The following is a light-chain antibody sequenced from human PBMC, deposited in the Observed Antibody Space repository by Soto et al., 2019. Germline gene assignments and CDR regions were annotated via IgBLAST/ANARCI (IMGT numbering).Light chain of an antibody. CDR2: DAS. Sequence: EIVLTQSLGTLSWSPGERATLFSTASQRLTSLFSAWYQQKPRQAPRLHIYDASTRATGIPDKFSCSGSGTHFPLTISRLESEDFASAECQLDVTFGQGTQVEIK. J-gene: IGKJ5*01. V-gene: IGKV3-20*01. CDR3: QLDVT. CDR1: QRLTSLF.